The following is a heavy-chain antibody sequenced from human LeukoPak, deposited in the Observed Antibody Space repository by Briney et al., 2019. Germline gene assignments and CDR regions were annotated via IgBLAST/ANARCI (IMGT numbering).Heavy chain of an antibody. CDR2: VSGSGGST. V-gene: IGHV3-23*01. J-gene: IGHJ4*02. CDR1: GFTFSNFA. CDR3: AKDAGYSYGVFDY. D-gene: IGHD5-18*01. Sequence: GGSLRLSCAASGFTFSNFAMTWVRQAPGKGLEWVSGVSGSGGSTYYAGSVKGRFTISRDNSKYTLYLQMNSLRAEDTAVYYCAKDAGYSYGVFDYWGQGTLVTVSS.